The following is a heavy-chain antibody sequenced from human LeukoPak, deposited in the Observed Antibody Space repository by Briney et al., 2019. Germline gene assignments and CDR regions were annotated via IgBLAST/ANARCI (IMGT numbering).Heavy chain of an antibody. CDR1: GGTFSSYA. CDR2: IIPIFGTA. CDR3: AKYYYDSSGYYGLLDY. D-gene: IGHD3-22*01. J-gene: IGHJ4*02. Sequence: SVKVSCKASGGTFSSYAISWVRQAPGQGLEWMGGIIPIFGTANYAQKFQGRVTITADESTSTAYMELSSLRSEDTALYYCAKYYYDSSGYYGLLDYWGQGTLVTVSS. V-gene: IGHV1-69*13.